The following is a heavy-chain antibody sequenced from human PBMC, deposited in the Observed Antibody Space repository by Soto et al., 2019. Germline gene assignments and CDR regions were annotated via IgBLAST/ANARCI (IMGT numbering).Heavy chain of an antibody. D-gene: IGHD6-19*01. CDR3: ARGRSSGWYLWYFDY. CDR1: GGSFSGYY. J-gene: IGHJ4*02. V-gene: IGHV4-34*01. Sequence: QVQLQQWGAGLLKPSETLSLTCAVYGGSFSGYYWSWIRQPPGKGLEWIGEINHSGSTNYNPSLKSRVTISVDTSKNQFSLKLRSVTAADTAVYYCARGRSSGWYLWYFDYWGQGTLVTVSS. CDR2: INHSGST.